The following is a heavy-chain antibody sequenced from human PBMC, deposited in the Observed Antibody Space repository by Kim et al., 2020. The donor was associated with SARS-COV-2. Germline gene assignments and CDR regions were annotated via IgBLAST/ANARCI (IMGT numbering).Heavy chain of an antibody. Sequence: SQTLSLTCAISGDSVSSNSAAWNWIRQSPSRGLEWLGRTYYRSKWYNDYAVSVKSRITINPDTSKNQFSLQLNSVTPEDTAVYYCARDQNGSGSYYYYYYGMDVWGQGTTVTVSS. CDR2: TYYRSKWYN. D-gene: IGHD3-10*01. CDR3: ARDQNGSGSYYYYYYGMDV. J-gene: IGHJ6*02. V-gene: IGHV6-1*01. CDR1: GDSVSSNSAA.